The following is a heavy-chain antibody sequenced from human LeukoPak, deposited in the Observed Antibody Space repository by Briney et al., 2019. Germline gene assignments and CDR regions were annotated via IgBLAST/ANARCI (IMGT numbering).Heavy chain of an antibody. CDR1: GYTFTSYA. J-gene: IGHJ4*02. D-gene: IGHD3-9*01. V-gene: IGHV1-3*01. CDR3: ARGTSFEWVNPQLDY. Sequence: ASVKVSCKASGYTFTSYAMHWVRQAPGQRLEWMGWINAGNGNTKYSQKFQGRVTITRDTSASTAYMELSSLRSEDTAVYYGARGTSFEWVNPQLDYWGQGTLVTVSS. CDR2: INAGNGNT.